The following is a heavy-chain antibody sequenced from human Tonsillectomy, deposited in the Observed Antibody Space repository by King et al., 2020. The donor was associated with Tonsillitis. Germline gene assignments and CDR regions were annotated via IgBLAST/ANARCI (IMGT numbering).Heavy chain of an antibody. Sequence: VQLVQSGPEVKKPGESLKISCKDSGDTFSNNWIGWVRQMPGKGLEWMGVIYPGDSDTDYTPSFQGHVTISADKSISTTYLQWSSLKASDTATYFCATYLEGSYKSAFNYWGEGTLVTVSS. CDR1: GDTFSNNW. V-gene: IGHV5-51*01. J-gene: IGHJ4*02. CDR3: ATYLEGSYKSAFNY. CDR2: IYPGDSDT. D-gene: IGHD1-14*01.